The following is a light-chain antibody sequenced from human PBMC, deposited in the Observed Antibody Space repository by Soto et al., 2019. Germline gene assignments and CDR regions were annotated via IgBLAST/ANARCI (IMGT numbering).Light chain of an antibody. CDR3: CSYAGTYTVL. Sequence: QSALTQPLSVSGSPGQSVTISCTGTSSDVGGYNYVSWYQQHPGKAPKLMIYEVSKRPSGAPDRFSGSKSGNTASLTISGLQTEDEADYYCCSYAGTYTVLFGGGTKLTVL. CDR2: EVS. J-gene: IGLJ2*01. V-gene: IGLV2-11*01. CDR1: SSDVGGYNY.